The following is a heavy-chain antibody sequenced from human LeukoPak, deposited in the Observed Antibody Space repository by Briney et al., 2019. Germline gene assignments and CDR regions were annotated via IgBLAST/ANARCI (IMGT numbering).Heavy chain of an antibody. Sequence: ASVKVSCKASGYTFTSYYMHCVRQAPGQGLEGRGIINPSGGSTSYAQKYQGRVTMTRDTSTSTVYMELSSLRSEDTAVYSCARSGGLQSYFDYWGQGTLVTVSS. D-gene: IGHD4-11*01. J-gene: IGHJ4*02. CDR2: INPSGGST. V-gene: IGHV1-46*03. CDR3: ARSGGLQSYFDY. CDR1: GYTFTSYY.